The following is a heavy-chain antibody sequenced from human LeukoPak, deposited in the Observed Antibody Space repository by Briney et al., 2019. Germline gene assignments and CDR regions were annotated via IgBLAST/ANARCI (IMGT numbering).Heavy chain of an antibody. CDR2: ITASGTAM. CDR3: ARDRGPRTGFMVREAYDY. D-gene: IGHD3-10*01. J-gene: IGHJ4*02. V-gene: IGHV3-48*01. Sequence: GGSLRLSCAASGFTFSSYSMNWVRQAPGKGLEWVSHITASGTAMFYADSVKGRFTISRDNAKNSLYLQMSSLRAEDTAVYYCARDRGPRTGFMVREAYDYWGQGTLVTVSS. CDR1: GFTFSSYS.